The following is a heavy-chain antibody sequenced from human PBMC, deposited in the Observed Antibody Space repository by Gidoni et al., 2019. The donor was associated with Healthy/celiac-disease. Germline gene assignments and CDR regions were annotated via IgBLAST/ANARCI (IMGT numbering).Heavy chain of an antibody. Sequence: EVQLVESGGGLVQPGGSLRLSCAASGFTFSSYWMSWVRQAPGKGLEWVANIKQDGSEKYYVDSVKGRFTISRDNAKNSLYLQMNSLRAEDTAVYYCARVRGPQPTRGRIAARPSYYYGMDVWGQGTTVTVSS. CDR3: ARVRGPQPTRGRIAARPSYYYGMDV. CDR1: GFTFSSYW. D-gene: IGHD6-6*01. J-gene: IGHJ6*02. CDR2: IKQDGSEK. V-gene: IGHV3-7*03.